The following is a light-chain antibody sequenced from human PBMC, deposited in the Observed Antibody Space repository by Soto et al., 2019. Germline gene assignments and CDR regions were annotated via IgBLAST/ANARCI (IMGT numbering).Light chain of an antibody. CDR1: QSVSGRF. Sequence: EIVLTQSPGTLSLSPGERATLSCRASQSVSGRFLTWYQQKGGQAPRLLIYGASTRATGIPDRFSGSGSGTDFTLTISRLELEDFAVYYCQHHDSSPTWTFGQGTKVEIK. CDR2: GAS. CDR3: QHHDSSPTWT. J-gene: IGKJ1*01. V-gene: IGKV3-20*01.